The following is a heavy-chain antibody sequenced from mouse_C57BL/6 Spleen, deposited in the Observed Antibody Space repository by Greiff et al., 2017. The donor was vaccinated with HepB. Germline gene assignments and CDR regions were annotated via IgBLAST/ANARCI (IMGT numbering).Heavy chain of an antibody. CDR2: IDPSDSYT. CDR1: GYTFTSYW. V-gene: IGHV1-50*01. Sequence: QVHVKQPGAELVKPGASVKLSCKASGYTFTSYWMQWVKQRPGQGLEWIGEIDPSDSYTNYNQKFKGKATLTVDTSSSTAYMQLSSLTSEDSAVYYCATHFSSRFAYWGQGTLVTVSA. CDR3: ATHFSSRFAY. J-gene: IGHJ3*01.